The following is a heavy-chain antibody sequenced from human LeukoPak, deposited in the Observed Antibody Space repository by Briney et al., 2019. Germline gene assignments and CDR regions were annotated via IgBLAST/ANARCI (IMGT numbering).Heavy chain of an antibody. Sequence: GSSVKVSCKASGGTFSSYAISWVRQAPGQGLEWMGGIIPIFGTANYALKFQGRVTITADESTSTAYMELSSLRSEDTAVYYCARDGYLTEEYYYYYYYMDVWGKGTTVTVSS. CDR2: IIPIFGTA. D-gene: IGHD5-12*01. CDR3: ARDGYLTEEYYYYYYYMDV. V-gene: IGHV1-69*01. CDR1: GGTFSSYA. J-gene: IGHJ6*03.